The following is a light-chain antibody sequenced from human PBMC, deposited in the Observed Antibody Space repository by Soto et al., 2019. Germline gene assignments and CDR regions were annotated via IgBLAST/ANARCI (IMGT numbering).Light chain of an antibody. V-gene: IGLV2-14*01. J-gene: IGLJ1*01. Sequence: QSALTQPASVSGSPGQSITISCTGTSIDVGGYNYVSWYQQHPGKATKLMIYEVSNRPSGVSNRFSGSKSGNTASLTISGLQAEDEADYYCSSYTSSSIDYVFGTGTKVIVL. CDR2: EVS. CDR3: SSYTSSSIDYV. CDR1: SIDVGGYNY.